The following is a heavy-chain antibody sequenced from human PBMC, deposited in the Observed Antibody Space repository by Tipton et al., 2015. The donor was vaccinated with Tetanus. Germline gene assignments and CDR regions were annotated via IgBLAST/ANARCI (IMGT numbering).Heavy chain of an antibody. V-gene: IGHV3-30*03. CDR3: IFTISWSAFDY. Sequence: QLVQSGGGVVQPGRSLRLSCAASGFTFSNSGMHWVRQAPGKGLEWVAIISYDGNYQSYAESVKGRFTISRDNSKSTLFLQMNGLRAEETAFYYCIFTISWSAFDYWGQGSLVTVSS. CDR1: GFTFSNSG. J-gene: IGHJ4*02. D-gene: IGHD6-13*01. CDR2: ISYDGNYQ.